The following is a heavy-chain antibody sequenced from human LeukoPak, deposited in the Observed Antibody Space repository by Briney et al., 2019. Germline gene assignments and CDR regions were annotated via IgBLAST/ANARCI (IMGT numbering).Heavy chain of an antibody. Sequence: SETLSLTCTVSGASVSSGSYYWSWIRQPPGKGLEWIGYMYYSGSTNYNPSLKSRVTISVDTSKNQFSLKLSSVTAADTAVYYCARFPPGIAVAGHNDYWGQGTLIIVSS. CDR3: ARFPPGIAVAGHNDY. D-gene: IGHD6-19*01. J-gene: IGHJ4*02. CDR2: MYYSGST. V-gene: IGHV4-61*01. CDR1: GASVSSGSYY.